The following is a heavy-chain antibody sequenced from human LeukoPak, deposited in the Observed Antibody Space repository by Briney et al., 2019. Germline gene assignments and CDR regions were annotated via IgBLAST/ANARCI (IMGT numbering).Heavy chain of an antibody. CDR3: ARSFLMSLGELLSGGFDV. CDR2: ISYDGSNK. D-gene: IGHD3-16*01. V-gene: IGHV3-30-3*01. CDR1: GFTFSSYA. J-gene: IGHJ3*01. Sequence: GGSLRLSCAASGFTFSSYAMHWVRQAPGKGLEWVAVISYDGSNKYYADSVKGRFTISRDNAKDSLFLQMNSLRAEDTAVYFCARSFLMSLGELLSGGFDVWGQGAMVTVSS.